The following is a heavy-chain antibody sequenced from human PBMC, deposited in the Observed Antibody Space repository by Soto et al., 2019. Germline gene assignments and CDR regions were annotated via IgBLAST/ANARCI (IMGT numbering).Heavy chain of an antibody. CDR2: IYYSGSS. D-gene: IGHD3-10*01. CDR3: ARGGSGSRDYYYYGMAV. CDR1: GGSISIGDHY. Sequence: QVQLQESGPGLVKPSQTLSLTCTVSGGSISIGDHYWSWIRQQPGKGLEWIGYIYYSGSSYYNPSLKSRVTISVDTSKNHFSLKLSSVTAADTAVYYCARGGSGSRDYYYYGMAVWGQGTTVTVSS. J-gene: IGHJ6*02. V-gene: IGHV4-31*03.